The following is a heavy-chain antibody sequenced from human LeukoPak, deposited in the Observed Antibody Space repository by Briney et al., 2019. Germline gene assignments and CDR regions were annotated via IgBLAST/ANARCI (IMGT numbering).Heavy chain of an antibody. CDR1: GGSFSGYY. Sequence: SETLSLTCAVYGGSFSGYYWSWIRQPPGKGLEWIGEINHSGTTNYNPSLKSRVTMSVDTSKNQFSVHLNPLTAADTAVYYCARGDSSGYYYDHDWGQGTTVTVSS. CDR2: INHSGTT. CDR3: ARGDSSGYYYDHD. V-gene: IGHV4-34*01. J-gene: IGHJ6*02. D-gene: IGHD3-22*01.